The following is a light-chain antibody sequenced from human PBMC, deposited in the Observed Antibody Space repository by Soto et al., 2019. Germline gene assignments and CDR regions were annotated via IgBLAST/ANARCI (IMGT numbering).Light chain of an antibody. J-gene: IGLJ3*02. Sequence: QSVLTQPPSASATPGQRVAISCSGRSSNIGSNTVNWYQHLPGTAPKLLIYSNNQRPSGVPDRFSGSKSGTSASLAISGLQSDDGADYYCAAWDDSLNGPVFGGGTKVTVL. CDR2: SNN. CDR3: AAWDDSLNGPV. V-gene: IGLV1-44*01. CDR1: SSNIGSNT.